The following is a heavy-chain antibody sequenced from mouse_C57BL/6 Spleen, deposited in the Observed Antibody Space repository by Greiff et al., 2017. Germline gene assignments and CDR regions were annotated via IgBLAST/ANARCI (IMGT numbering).Heavy chain of an antibody. CDR3: ARFYDGYYPFAY. V-gene: IGHV5-17*01. D-gene: IGHD2-3*01. CDR1: GFTFSDYG. J-gene: IGHJ3*01. CDR2: LSSGSSTI. Sequence: VQLKESGGGLVKPGGSLKLSCAASGFTFSDYGMHWVRQAPEKGLAWVAYLSSGSSTIYYADTVTGRFTISRDNAKNTLFLQMTSLRSEDTAMYYCARFYDGYYPFAYWGQGTLVTVSA.